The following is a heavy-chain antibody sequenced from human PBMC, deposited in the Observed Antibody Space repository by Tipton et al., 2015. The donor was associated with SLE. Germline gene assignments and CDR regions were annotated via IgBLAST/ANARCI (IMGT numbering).Heavy chain of an antibody. CDR3: ARALRTSGTYFDY. CDR2: IKPDGSEK. Sequence: SLRLSCADSGFTFGSSWMTWVRQTPGKGPEWVANIKPDGSEKYYVDSVKGRFTITRDNARNSLYLQMNSLRAEDTAVYYCARALRTSGTYFDYWGQGTLVTVSS. J-gene: IGHJ4*02. CDR1: GFTFGSSW. V-gene: IGHV3-7*01. D-gene: IGHD1-26*01.